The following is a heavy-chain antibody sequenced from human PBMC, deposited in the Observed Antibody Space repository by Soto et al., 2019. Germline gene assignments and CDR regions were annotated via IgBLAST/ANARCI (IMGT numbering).Heavy chain of an antibody. V-gene: IGHV4-39*01. J-gene: IGHJ4*02. Sequence: TSETLSLTCAVSGASVTSNSYSWAWIRQTPGQGLEWLASASYSGRVSYNPSLQSRLTVSLDASYKQLSLTLTSVTAADSAVFYCARQLMRPLAYGFLEWGPKNIRVLAHFDSWGLGTLVTVSS. CDR1: GASVTSNSYS. CDR2: ASYSGRV. CDR3: ARQLMRPLAYGFLEWGPKNIRVLAHFDS. D-gene: IGHD4-17*01.